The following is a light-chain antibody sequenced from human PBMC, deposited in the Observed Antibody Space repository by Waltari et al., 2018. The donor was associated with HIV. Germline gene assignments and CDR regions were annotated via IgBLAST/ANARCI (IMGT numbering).Light chain of an antibody. CDR3: QQYYGRPA. V-gene: IGKV4-1*01. J-gene: IGKJ1*01. CDR2: RAS. Sequence: DIVVTQSPDSLAVSLGERATINCKSSQSVLYSSNNQIGWYQQKPGQSPKLLIYRASTRESGVPDRFSGSGSGTDFTLTISSLQAEDVAVYYCQQYYGRPAFGQGTKVEIK. CDR1: QSVLYSSNNQ.